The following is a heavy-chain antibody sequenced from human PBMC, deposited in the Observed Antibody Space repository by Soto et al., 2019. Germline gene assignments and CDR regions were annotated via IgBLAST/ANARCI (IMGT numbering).Heavy chain of an antibody. CDR2: TNPARDKM. CDR1: GYIFRTYF. Sequence: QVQLVQSGAEVKRPGASVKISCQSPGYIFRTYFIHWLRQAPGQSFEWLGWTNPARDKMRYSPDFQDRVTMTRETSATTVYMELRSLTSADTAVYYCVKGGAVLIEQWGPGTLVSVSS. V-gene: IGHV1-3*02. D-gene: IGHD3-3*01. CDR3: VKGGAVLIEQ. J-gene: IGHJ4*02.